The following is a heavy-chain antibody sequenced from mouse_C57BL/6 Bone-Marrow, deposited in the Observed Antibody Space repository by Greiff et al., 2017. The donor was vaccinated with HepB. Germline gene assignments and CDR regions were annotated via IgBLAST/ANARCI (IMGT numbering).Heavy chain of an antibody. V-gene: IGHV14-3*01. D-gene: IGHD1-1*01. CDR2: IDPAHGNT. Sequence: VPLQQSVAELVRPGASVKLSCTASGFNFKNTYMHWVKQRPEPGLEWIGRIDPAHGNTKYAPKFQGKATITVDTSSNTACLQLSSLTSVDTAIYSCSHYYGSSYWFAYWGQGTMVTVSA. J-gene: IGHJ3*01. CDR1: GFNFKNTY. CDR3: SHYYGSSYWFAY.